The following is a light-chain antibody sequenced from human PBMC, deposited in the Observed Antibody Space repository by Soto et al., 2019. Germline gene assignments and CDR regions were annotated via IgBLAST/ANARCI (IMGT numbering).Light chain of an antibody. J-gene: IGKJ5*01. Sequence: DIQMTQSPSTLSASVGDRVTIPCRASQSIGTWLAWYQHRPGKAPSLLIYDASTLRRGVPSRFSGSGSGTEFTLTISSLQADDFATYYCQQSDTYPITFGQGTRLEI. V-gene: IGKV1-5*01. CDR2: DAS. CDR3: QQSDTYPIT. CDR1: QSIGTW.